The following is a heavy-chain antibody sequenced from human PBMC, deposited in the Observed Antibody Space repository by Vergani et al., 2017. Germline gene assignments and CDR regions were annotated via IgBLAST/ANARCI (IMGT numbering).Heavy chain of an antibody. CDR3: ARDGVYWSSTSCYNYYYYYYMDV. J-gene: IGHJ6*03. CDR1: GFTFSSYA. V-gene: IGHV3-30-3*01. D-gene: IGHD2-2*02. Sequence: QVQLVESGGGVVQPGRSLRLSCAASGFTFSSYAMHWVRQAPGKGLEWVAVISYDGSNKYYADSVKGRFTISRDNSKNTLYLQMNSLRAEDTAVYYCARDGVYWSSTSCYNYYYYYYMDVWGKGTTVTVSS. CDR2: ISYDGSNK.